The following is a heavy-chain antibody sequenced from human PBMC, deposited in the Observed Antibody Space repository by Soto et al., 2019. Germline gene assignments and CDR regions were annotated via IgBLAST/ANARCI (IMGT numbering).Heavy chain of an antibody. CDR2: IWYDGSNK. D-gene: IGHD2-15*01. Sequence: PGGSLRLSCAASGFTFSSYGMHWVRQAPGKGLEWVAVIWYDGSNKYYADCVKGRFTLSRDNPKNTLYLQMNSLRAEDTAVYYCARGGVGAAAYYYGMDVWGQGTSVTVSS. CDR3: ARGGVGAAAYYYGMDV. J-gene: IGHJ6*02. V-gene: IGHV3-33*01. CDR1: GFTFSSYG.